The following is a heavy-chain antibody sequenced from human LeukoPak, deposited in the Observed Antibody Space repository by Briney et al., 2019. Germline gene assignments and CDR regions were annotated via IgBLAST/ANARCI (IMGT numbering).Heavy chain of an antibody. J-gene: IGHJ4*02. CDR3: AKRGNYYEFDY. CDR1: GFTFRSNA. CDR2: ISADGDGT. Sequence: GGSLRLSCAASGFTFRSNAMSWVRQAPGKGLEWVSIISADGDGTYYADSVKGRCTISRDNFKNTLYLQMNSLKAEDTAVYYCAKRGNYYEFDYWGQGTLVTVSS. D-gene: IGHD3-22*01. V-gene: IGHV3-23*01.